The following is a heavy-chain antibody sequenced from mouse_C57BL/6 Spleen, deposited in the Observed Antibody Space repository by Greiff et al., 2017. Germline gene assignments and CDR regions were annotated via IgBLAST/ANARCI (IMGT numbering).Heavy chain of an antibody. D-gene: IGHD2-5*01. Sequence: EVQLVESGAELVKPGASVKLSCTASGFNIKDYYMHWVKQRTEQGLEWIGRIDPEDGETKYAPKFQGKATITADTSSNTAYLQLSSLTSEYTAVYYCSYSNYGGYAMDYWGQGTSVTVSS. CDR1: GFNIKDYY. CDR3: SYSNYGGYAMDY. J-gene: IGHJ4*01. CDR2: IDPEDGET. V-gene: IGHV14-2*01.